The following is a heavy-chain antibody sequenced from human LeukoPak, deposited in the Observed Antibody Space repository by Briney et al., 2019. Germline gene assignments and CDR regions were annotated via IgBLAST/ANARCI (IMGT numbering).Heavy chain of an antibody. V-gene: IGHV4-30-4*08. J-gene: IGHJ4*02. CDR2: IYYSGST. Sequence: PSETLSLTCTVSGDSITRGDYYWTWIRQPPGKGLEWIGYIYYSGSTYYNPSLKSRVTISVDTSKNQFSLKLSSVTAADTAVYYCARGDLYSSGWSDWGQGTLVTVSS. CDR1: GDSITRGDYY. D-gene: IGHD6-13*01. CDR3: ARGDLYSSGWSD.